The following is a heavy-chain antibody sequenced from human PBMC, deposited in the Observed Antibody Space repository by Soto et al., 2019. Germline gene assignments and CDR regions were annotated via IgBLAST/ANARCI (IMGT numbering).Heavy chain of an antibody. Sequence: GASVKVSCKASGGTFISYAISWVRQAPGQGLEWMGGIIPIFGTANYAQKFQGRVTITADKSTSTAYMELSSLRSEDTAVYYCARDLWSGYYPNDYYYYYGMDVWGQGTTVTVSS. CDR3: ARDLWSGYYPNDYYYYYGMDV. D-gene: IGHD3-3*01. J-gene: IGHJ6*02. CDR2: IIPIFGTA. V-gene: IGHV1-69*06. CDR1: GGTFISYA.